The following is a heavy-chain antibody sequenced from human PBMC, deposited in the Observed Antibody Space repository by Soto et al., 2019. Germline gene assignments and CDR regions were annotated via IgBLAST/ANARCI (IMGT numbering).Heavy chain of an antibody. D-gene: IGHD3-10*01. V-gene: IGHV4-34*01. CDR2: INHSGST. CDR3: AREPLWFGELDFDY. J-gene: IGHJ4*02. CDR1: GGSFSGYY. Sequence: ASETLSLTCAVYGGSFSGYYWSWIRQPPGKGLEWIGEINHSGSTNYNPSLKSRVTISVDTSKNQFSLRLSSVTAADTAVYYCAREPLWFGELDFDYWGQGTLVTVSS.